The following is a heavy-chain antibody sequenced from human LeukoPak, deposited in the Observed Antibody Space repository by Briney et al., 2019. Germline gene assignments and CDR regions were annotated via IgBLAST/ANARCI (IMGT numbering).Heavy chain of an antibody. CDR3: AHRRGGYNWNHGDFDY. J-gene: IGHJ4*02. CDR1: GFSLSTSGVG. CDR2: IYWDDDN. Sequence: SGPTLVNPIETLTLTCTFSGFSLSTSGVGVGWIRQPPGKALEWLALIYWDDDNRYIPSLKSRLTITKVTSTNQVVLAMTNMDPVDTGTYYCAHRRGGYNWNHGDFDYWGQGTLVTVSS. V-gene: IGHV2-5*02. D-gene: IGHD1-14*01.